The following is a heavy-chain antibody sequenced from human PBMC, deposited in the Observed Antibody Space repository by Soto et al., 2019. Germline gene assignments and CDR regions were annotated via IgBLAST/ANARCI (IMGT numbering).Heavy chain of an antibody. V-gene: IGHV3-48*02. Sequence: PGGSLRLSCEVSGFTFSNYSMNWVRQAPGKGPEWISYISGSSSTIYYAVSLKGRFTISRDNAKNSLYLQINSLRDEDTAVYHCARAYALDVWGQGTTVTSP. CDR3: ARAYALDV. CDR2: ISGSSSTI. J-gene: IGHJ6*02. CDR1: GFTFSNYS.